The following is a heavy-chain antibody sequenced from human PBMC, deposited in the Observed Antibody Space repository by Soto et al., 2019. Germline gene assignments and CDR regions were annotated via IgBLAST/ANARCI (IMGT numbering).Heavy chain of an antibody. CDR2: VYFRGST. J-gene: IGHJ4*02. Sequence: QLQLQESGPGLVKPSETLSLTCTVSGGSISSIDYYWGWIRQPPGKGLEWIGSVYFRGSTYHSPSLKSRVTIAGDTSKNQCSLRLSSVTAADTAVYYCAAKRRDGYDFPPYFNYWGQGTLVTVSS. CDR3: AAKRRDGYDFPPYFNY. D-gene: IGHD5-12*01. V-gene: IGHV4-39*01. CDR1: GGSISSIDYY.